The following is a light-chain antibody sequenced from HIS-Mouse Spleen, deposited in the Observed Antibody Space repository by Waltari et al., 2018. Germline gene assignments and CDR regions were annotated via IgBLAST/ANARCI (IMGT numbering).Light chain of an antibody. CDR3: QQYNNWPPKVGDGAGEGRLT. CDR2: GAS. V-gene: IGKV3D-15*03. J-gene: IGKJ4*01. CDR1: QSVSSN. Sequence: EIVMTQSPATLSVSPGERATLSCRASQSVSSNLAWYQQKPGQAPRLLIYGASIRATGIPAGFSGSGSGTEFTLTISILQSEDFAVYYCQQYNNWPPKVGDGAGEGRLTFGGGTKVEIK.